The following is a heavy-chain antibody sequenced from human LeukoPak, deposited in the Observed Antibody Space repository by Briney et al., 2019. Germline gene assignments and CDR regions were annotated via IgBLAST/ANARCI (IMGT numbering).Heavy chain of an antibody. Sequence: APVKVSCKASGYTFPSYVMHSVRQAPGQRLEWMGWINAGNGNTKYSQKFQGRVTITRDTSASTAYMELSSLRSEDTAVYYCAREDDILTGYSFDYWGQGTLVTVSS. D-gene: IGHD3-9*01. V-gene: IGHV1-3*01. CDR3: AREDDILTGYSFDY. J-gene: IGHJ4*02. CDR1: GYTFPSYV. CDR2: INAGNGNT.